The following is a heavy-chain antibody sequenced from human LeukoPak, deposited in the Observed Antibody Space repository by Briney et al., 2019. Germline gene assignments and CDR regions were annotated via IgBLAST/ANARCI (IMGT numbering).Heavy chain of an antibody. CDR2: IYYSGST. V-gene: IGHV4-59*08. CDR1: GGAINSYY. D-gene: IGHD1-26*01. J-gene: IGHJ5*02. CDR3: ARGIVGATSRFDP. Sequence: SETLSLTCTVSGGAINSYYWSWIRQPPGKGLEWIAYIYYSGSTNYNPSLKSRVTISGDTSKKQFSLKLTSVTAADTAVYFCARGIVGATSRFDPWGQGTLVTVSS.